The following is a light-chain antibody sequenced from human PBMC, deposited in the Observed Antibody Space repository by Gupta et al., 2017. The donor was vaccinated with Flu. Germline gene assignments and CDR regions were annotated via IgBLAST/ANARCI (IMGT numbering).Light chain of an antibody. CDR1: EFISSN. CDR3: KQYRNWPQT. Sequence: PDTLSVSPGERATLSCRASEFISSNLAWYQQRPGQAPRRLIFDASTRASGMPARFSGSGYGTEFTLTISNLQSEDFAVYYCKQYRNWPQTFGQGTRLEIK. V-gene: IGKV3-15*01. J-gene: IGKJ2*01. CDR2: DAS.